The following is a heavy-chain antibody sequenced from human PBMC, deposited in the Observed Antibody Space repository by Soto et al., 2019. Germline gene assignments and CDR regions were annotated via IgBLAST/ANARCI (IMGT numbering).Heavy chain of an antibody. V-gene: IGHV3-7*01. Sequence: PGGSLRLSCAASGFTFSSYWMSWVRQAPGKGLEWVANIKQDGSEKYYVDSVKGRFTISRDNAKNSLYLQMNSLRAEDTAVYYCARDGSGSYRNYYMDVWGKGTTVTVSS. D-gene: IGHD3-10*01. CDR1: GFTFSSYW. CDR3: ARDGSGSYRNYYMDV. J-gene: IGHJ6*03. CDR2: IKQDGSEK.